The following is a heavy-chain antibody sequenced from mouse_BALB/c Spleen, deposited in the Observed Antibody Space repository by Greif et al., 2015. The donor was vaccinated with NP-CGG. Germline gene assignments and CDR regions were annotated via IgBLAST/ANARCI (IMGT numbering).Heavy chain of an antibody. D-gene: IGHD5-1*01. CDR3: ARQEVPYAMDY. V-gene: IGHV5-6*01. CDR2: ISSGGSYT. Sequence: EVHLVESGGDLVKPGGSLKLSCAASGFTFSSYGMSWVRQTPDKRLEWVATISSGGSYTYYPDSVKGRFTISRDNAKNTLYLQMSSLKSEDTAMYYCARQEVPYAMDYWGQGTSVTVSS. CDR1: GFTFSSYG. J-gene: IGHJ4*01.